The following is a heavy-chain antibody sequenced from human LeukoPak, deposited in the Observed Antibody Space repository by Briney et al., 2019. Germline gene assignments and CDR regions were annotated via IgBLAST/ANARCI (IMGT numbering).Heavy chain of an antibody. CDR2: INHSGST. CDR1: GGSFSGYY. V-gene: IGHV4-34*01. CDR3: ARGPGSGTYFDY. Sequence: SETLSLTCAVYGGSFSGYYWSWIRQPPGKGLEWIGEINHSGSTNYNPSLKSRVTISVDTSKNQFSLKRSSVTAADTAVYYCARGPGSGTYFDYWGQGTLVTVSS. D-gene: IGHD3-10*01. J-gene: IGHJ4*02.